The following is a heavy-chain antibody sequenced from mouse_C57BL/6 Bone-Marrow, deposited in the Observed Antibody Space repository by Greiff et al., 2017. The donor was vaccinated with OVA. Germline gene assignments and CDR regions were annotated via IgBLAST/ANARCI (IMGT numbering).Heavy chain of an antibody. CDR2: LSNGGGSS. J-gene: IGHJ1*03. D-gene: IGHD1-1*01. CDR1: GFTFSDYY. CDR3: ARPYYYGSSLTEDFDV. Sequence: DVMLVESGGGLVQPGGSLKLSCAASGFTFSDYYMYWVRQTPEKRLEWVAYLSNGGGSSYYPDTVKGRFTISRDNAQNTLYLQMSRLKSEDTAMYYCARPYYYGSSLTEDFDVWGTGTTVTVAS. V-gene: IGHV5-12*01.